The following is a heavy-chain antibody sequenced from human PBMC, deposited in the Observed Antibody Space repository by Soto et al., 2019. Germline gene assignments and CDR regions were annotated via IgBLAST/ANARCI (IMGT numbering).Heavy chain of an antibody. Sequence: ASVKVSCKASGYTFTSYDINWVRQATGQGLEWMGWMNPNSGNTGYAQKFQGRVTMTRNTSISTAYMELSSLRSEDTAVYYCARVRDSSGHQYYYYMDVWGTGTTVTVSS. CDR3: ARVRDSSGHQYYYYMDV. J-gene: IGHJ6*03. CDR2: MNPNSGNT. V-gene: IGHV1-8*01. CDR1: GYTFTSYD. D-gene: IGHD6-19*01.